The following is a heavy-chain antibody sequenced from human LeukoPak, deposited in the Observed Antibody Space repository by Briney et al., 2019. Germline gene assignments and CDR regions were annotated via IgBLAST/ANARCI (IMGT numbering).Heavy chain of an antibody. D-gene: IGHD3-22*01. CDR1: GFTFDDYA. V-gene: IGHV3-9*01. CDR2: ISWNSGSI. Sequence: GGSLRLSCAASGFTFDDYAMHWVRQAPGKGLEWVSGISWNSGSIGYADSVKGRFTISRDNAKNSLYLQMNSLRAEDTALYYCAKAYYYDSLPFDYWGQGTLVTVSS. CDR3: AKAYYYDSLPFDY. J-gene: IGHJ4*02.